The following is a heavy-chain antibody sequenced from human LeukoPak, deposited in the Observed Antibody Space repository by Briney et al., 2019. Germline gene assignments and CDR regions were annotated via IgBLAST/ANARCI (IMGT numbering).Heavy chain of an antibody. CDR1: GGSISNYY. J-gene: IGHJ4*02. V-gene: IGHV4-59*01. Sequence: KPSETLSLTCTISGGSISNYYWSWIRQPPGKGLEWIGYIYYSGSTNYNPSLKTRVTISVDTSKNQFSLKLSSVTGADTAVYYCARDTGGWVDYWGQGTLVTVSS. D-gene: IGHD2-8*02. CDR3: ARDTGGWVDY. CDR2: IYYSGST.